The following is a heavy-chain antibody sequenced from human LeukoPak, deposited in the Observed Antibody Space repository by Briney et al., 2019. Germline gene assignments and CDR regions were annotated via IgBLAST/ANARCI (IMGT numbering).Heavy chain of an antibody. D-gene: IGHD3-22*01. CDR3: TRDSQGVVVILPHHDAFDI. CDR2: ISAASRGI. Sequence: GGSLRLSCAASGFHFTTYWMGWVRQAPGKGLEWISHISAASRGIYYADTVKGRFTISRDNAENSLYLQMNSLKTEDTAVYYCTRDSQGVVVILPHHDAFDIWGQGTMVTVSS. CDR1: GFHFTTYW. J-gene: IGHJ3*02. V-gene: IGHV3-48*01.